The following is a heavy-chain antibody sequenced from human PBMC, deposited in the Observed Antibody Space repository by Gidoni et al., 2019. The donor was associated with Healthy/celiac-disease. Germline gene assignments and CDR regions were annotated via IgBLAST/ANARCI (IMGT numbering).Heavy chain of an antibody. D-gene: IGHD1-1*01. CDR3: ARAPLYNWKGLVDY. Sequence: LEWVSYISSSGSTIYYADSVKGRFTISRDNAKNSLYLQMNSLRAEDTAVYYCARAPLYNWKGLVDYWGQGTLVTVSS. J-gene: IGHJ4*02. V-gene: IGHV3-11*01. CDR2: ISSSGSTI.